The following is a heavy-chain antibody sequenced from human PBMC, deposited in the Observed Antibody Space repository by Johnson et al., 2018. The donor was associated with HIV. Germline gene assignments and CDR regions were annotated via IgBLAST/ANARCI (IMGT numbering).Heavy chain of an antibody. Sequence: VQLVESGGGVVQPGRSLRLSCAASGFTFSRYAMHWVRQAPGKGLEWVAVISNDGSDKYYVDSVKGRFTISRDNSNNTLYLQMSGLSAEDTAVYYCARGPLFYYSSGLWAFDIWGQGTMVTVSS. J-gene: IGHJ3*02. CDR3: ARGPLFYYSSGLWAFDI. CDR1: GFTFSRYA. V-gene: IGHV3-30-3*01. D-gene: IGHD3-10*01. CDR2: ISNDGSDK.